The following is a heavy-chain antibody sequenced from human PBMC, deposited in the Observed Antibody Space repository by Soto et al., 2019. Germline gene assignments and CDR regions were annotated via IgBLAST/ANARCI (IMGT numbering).Heavy chain of an antibody. D-gene: IGHD2-2*01. CDR1: GYTFPGNY. V-gene: IGHV1-2*02. J-gene: IGHJ4*02. CDR2: INPTSGGT. Sequence: ASVKVSCKASGYTFPGNYMHWVRQAPGQGLEWMALINPTSGGTNYAQKFQGRVTMTWDTSISTAYMELSRLRSDDAAIYYCARGYCSSSGCSHYFDYWGQGTLVTVSS. CDR3: ARGYCSSSGCSHYFDY.